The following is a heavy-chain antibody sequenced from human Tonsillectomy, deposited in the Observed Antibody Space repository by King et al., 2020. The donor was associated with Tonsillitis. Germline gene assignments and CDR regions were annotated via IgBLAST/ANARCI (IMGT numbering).Heavy chain of an antibody. CDR2: IYYSGST. CDR3: ASYGDPHLFDY. J-gene: IGHJ4*02. Sequence: VQLQESGPGLVKPSQTLSLTCTVSGGSISSGDYYWSWIRQPPGKGLEWIGYIYYSGSTYCNPSLKSRLTISVDTSKNQFSLNLSSGTAADTAGYYCASYGDPHLFDYWGQGTLVTVSS. CDR1: GGSISSGDYY. D-gene: IGHD4-17*01. V-gene: IGHV4-30-4*01.